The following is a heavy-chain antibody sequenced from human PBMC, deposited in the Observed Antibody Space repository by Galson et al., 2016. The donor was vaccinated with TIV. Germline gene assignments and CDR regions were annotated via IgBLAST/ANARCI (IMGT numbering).Heavy chain of an antibody. V-gene: IGHV1-8*02. J-gene: IGHJ4*02. D-gene: IGHD4-17*01. CDR2: MNPNSGNT. CDR3: ARSGDYGDY. Sequence: SVKVSCKASGYTFTSYDINWVRQAPGQGLEWMGWMNPNSGNTGYAQKFRGRVTMTRNTSVRTAYMELSSLRSEDPAVYYCARSGDYGDYWGQGTLVTVSS. CDR1: GYTFTSYD.